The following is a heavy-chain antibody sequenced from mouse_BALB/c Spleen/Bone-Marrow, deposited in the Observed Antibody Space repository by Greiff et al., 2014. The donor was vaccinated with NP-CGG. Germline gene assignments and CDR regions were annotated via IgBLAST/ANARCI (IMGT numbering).Heavy chain of an antibody. CDR3: VRRVHYYGFYFDY. CDR1: GYTFTSYY. Sequence: QVQLKESGPELVKPGASVRISCKASGYTFTSYYIHWVKQRPGQGLEWIGWIYPGNVNTKYNEKFKGKATLTADKSSSTAYMQLSSLTSEDSAVYFCVRRVHYYGFYFDYWGQGTTLTVSS. J-gene: IGHJ2*01. V-gene: IGHV1S56*01. CDR2: IYPGNVNT. D-gene: IGHD1-2*01.